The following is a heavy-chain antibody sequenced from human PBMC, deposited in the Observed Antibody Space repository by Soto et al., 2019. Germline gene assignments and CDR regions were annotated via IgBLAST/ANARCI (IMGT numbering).Heavy chain of an antibody. CDR1: GGSISTEYY. J-gene: IGHJ3*02. V-gene: IGHV4-30-4*01. Sequence: QVQLQESGPGLVKPSQTLSLTCTVSGGSISTEYYWSWIRQPPGKGLEWIGYFYYSGSTYYNPSLKNPITISVDTSKNQFSLKVYSVTAADTAVYYCGRAPYRGANSRGAFDIWGQGTMVTVSS. CDR3: GRAPYRGANSRGAFDI. CDR2: FYYSGST. D-gene: IGHD7-27*01.